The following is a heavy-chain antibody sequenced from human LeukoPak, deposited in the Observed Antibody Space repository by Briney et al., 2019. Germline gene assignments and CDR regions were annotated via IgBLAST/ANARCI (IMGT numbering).Heavy chain of an antibody. CDR1: GYTFTSNW. J-gene: IGHJ4*02. CDR2: IYPGDSDT. V-gene: IGHV5-51*01. CDR3: ASGFRYYGSGSYYTGTYYFDY. D-gene: IGHD3-10*01. Sequence: GESLKISCKGSGYTFTSNWIGWVRPLPGKGLEWMGIIYPGDSDTRYSPSFQGQVTISADKSITTAYLQWSSLKASDTAMYYCASGFRYYGSGSYYTGTYYFDYWGQGTLVTVST.